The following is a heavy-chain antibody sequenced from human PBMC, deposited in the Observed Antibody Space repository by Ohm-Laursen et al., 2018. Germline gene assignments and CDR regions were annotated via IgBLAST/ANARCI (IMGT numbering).Heavy chain of an antibody. V-gene: IGHV3-23*01. CDR2: VNSGGGT. J-gene: IGHJ5*02. D-gene: IGHD3-10*01. CDR3: ARDDASGSYGS. CDR1: GSTFCPFT. Sequence: SLRLSCTAPGSTFCPFTMNWVRQAPGKGLEWVSGVNSGGGTYYANSVKGRFTISRDNSKNMVYLLMGSLRAEDTAVYYCARDDASGSYGSWGQGILVTVSS.